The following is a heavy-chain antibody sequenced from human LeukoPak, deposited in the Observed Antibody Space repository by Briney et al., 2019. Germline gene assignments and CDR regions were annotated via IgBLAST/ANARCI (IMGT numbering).Heavy chain of an antibody. CDR2: IWYDGSNK. CDR3: VRVGYTNYGINY. D-gene: IGHD4-11*01. CDR1: GFTFSSYG. Sequence: GGSLRLSCAVSGFTFSSYGMHWVRQAPGKGLEWVAVIWYDGSNKYYADSVKGRFTISRDSSKNTLDLQMNSLRAEDTAVYYCVRVGYTNYGINYWGQGTLVTVSS. V-gene: IGHV3-33*01. J-gene: IGHJ4*02.